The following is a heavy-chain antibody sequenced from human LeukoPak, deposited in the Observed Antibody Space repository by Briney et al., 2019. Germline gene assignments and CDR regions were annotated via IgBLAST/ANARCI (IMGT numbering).Heavy chain of an antibody. CDR1: GGSISSYY. D-gene: IGHD3-22*01. J-gene: IGHJ4*02. CDR3: ARGYYDSSGYDVGCFDY. CDR2: IYTSGST. Sequence: PSETLSLTCTVSGGSISSYYWSWIRQPAGKGLEWIGRIYTSGSTNYNPSLKSRVTMSVDTSKNQFSLKLSSVTAADTAVYYCARGYYDSSGYDVGCFDYWGQGNLVTVSS. V-gene: IGHV4-4*07.